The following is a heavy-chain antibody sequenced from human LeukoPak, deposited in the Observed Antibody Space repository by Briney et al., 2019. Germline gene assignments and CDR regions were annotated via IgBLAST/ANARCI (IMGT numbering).Heavy chain of an antibody. CDR1: GFTVSSNY. D-gene: IGHD6-13*01. CDR3: ARGSLYSSSWYRVSFSYYMDV. Sequence: GGSLRLSCAASGFTVSSNYMSWVRQAPGKGLEWVSVIYSGGSTYYADSVKGRFTISRDNSKNTLYLQMNSLRAEDTAVYYCARGSLYSSSWYRVSFSYYMDVWGKGTTVTISS. V-gene: IGHV3-66*01. CDR2: IYSGGST. J-gene: IGHJ6*03.